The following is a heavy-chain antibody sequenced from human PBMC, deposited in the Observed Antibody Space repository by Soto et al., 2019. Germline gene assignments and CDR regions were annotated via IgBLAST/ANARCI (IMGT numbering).Heavy chain of an antibody. CDR2: IYYSGST. CDR1: GGSVSSGSYY. CDR3: AREGGYDHY. V-gene: IGHV4-61*01. D-gene: IGHD5-12*01. Sequence: QVQLQESGPGLVKPSETLSLTCTVSGGSVSSGSYYWSWIRQPPGKGLEWIGYIYYSGSTNYNPSLTSRVTISVDTAKNQFSLKLSSVTAADTAVYYCAREGGYDHYWGQGTLVTVSS. J-gene: IGHJ4*02.